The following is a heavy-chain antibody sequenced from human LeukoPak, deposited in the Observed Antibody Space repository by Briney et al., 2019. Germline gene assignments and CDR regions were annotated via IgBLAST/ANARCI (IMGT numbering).Heavy chain of an antibody. CDR1: GFTFSSYG. CDR2: IWYDGSNK. D-gene: IGHD5-18*01. V-gene: IGHV3-33*01. J-gene: IGHJ4*02. CDR3: AREDKGLPLSD. Sequence: GGSLRLSCAASGFTFSSYGMHWVRQAPGKGLEWVAVIWYDGSNKYYADSVKGRFTISRDNSKNTLYLQMNSLRAEDTAVYYCAREDKGLPLSDWGQGTLVTVSS.